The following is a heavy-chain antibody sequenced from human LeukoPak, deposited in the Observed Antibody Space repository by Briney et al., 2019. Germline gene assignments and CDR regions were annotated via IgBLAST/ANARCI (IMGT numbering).Heavy chain of an antibody. Sequence: PSETLSLTCTVSGGSLSSYYWSLIRLPPGKGPEGNGYIYYTGATYYNPSLKSRVTISLDTSKNQFSLKLSSVAAADAAVYYCARAGYSYGTGYYFDYWGQGALITVSS. V-gene: IGHV4-59*01. D-gene: IGHD5-18*01. CDR3: ARAGYSYGTGYYFDY. J-gene: IGHJ4*02. CDR1: GGSLSSYY. CDR2: IYYTGAT.